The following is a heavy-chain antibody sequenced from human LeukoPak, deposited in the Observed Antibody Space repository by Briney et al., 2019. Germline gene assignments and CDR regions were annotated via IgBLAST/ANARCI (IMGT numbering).Heavy chain of an antibody. V-gene: IGHV3-7*04. CDR1: GLTFSSYW. Sequence: SGGSLRLSCAASGLTFSSYWMSWVRQAPGKGLEWVANIKQDGSEKYYVDSVKGRFTISRDNAKNSLYLQMNSLRAEDTAVYYCARGGRDYYDSRDAFDIWGQGTMVTVSS. CDR3: ARGGRDYYDSRDAFDI. J-gene: IGHJ3*02. CDR2: IKQDGSEK. D-gene: IGHD3-22*01.